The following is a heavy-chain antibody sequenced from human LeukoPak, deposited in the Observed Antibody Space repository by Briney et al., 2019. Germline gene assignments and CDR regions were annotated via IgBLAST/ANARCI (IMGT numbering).Heavy chain of an antibody. D-gene: IGHD2-8*02. CDR1: GFTFSRHW. V-gene: IGHV3-7*01. CDR3: ARDGGHSTDLDY. J-gene: IGHJ4*02. Sequence: PGGSLRLSCATSGFTFSRHWMTWVRQAPGKGPVWVANIKQDGSERYYVHSVKGRFTISRDNAKNSLYLQMNSLRAEDTAVYYCARDGGHSTDLDYWGQGILVTVSS. CDR2: IKQDGSER.